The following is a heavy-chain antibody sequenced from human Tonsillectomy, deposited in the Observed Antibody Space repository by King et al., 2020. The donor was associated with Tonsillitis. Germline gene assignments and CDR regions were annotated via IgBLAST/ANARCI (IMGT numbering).Heavy chain of an antibody. CDR3: ARQYGDYGYYFDL. J-gene: IGHJ2*01. D-gene: IGHD4-17*01. V-gene: IGHV3-7*01. CDR1: GFIFKNYW. Sequence: VQLVESGGGLVQPGGSLRLSCEVSGFIFKNYWMTWVRQAPGKGLEWVASIKRDGREMSYVDSVKGRCSISRDNAKNSMFLLMSGLRAEDTAMYYCARQYGDYGYYFDLWGRGTLVPVSS. CDR2: IKRDGREM.